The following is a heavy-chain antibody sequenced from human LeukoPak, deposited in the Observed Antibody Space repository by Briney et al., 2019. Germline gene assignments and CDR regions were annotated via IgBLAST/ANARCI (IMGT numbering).Heavy chain of an antibody. CDR2: IYTSGST. V-gene: IGHV4-61*02. CDR3: AKHSGCSSTSCFHPYNWFDP. Sequence: SQTLSLTCTVSGGSISSGSYYWSWIRQPAGKGLEWIGRIYTSGSTNYNPSLKSRVTISVDTSKNQFSLKLSSVTAADTAVYYCAKHSGCSSTSCFHPYNWFDPWGQGTLVTVSS. CDR1: GGSISSGSYY. J-gene: IGHJ5*02. D-gene: IGHD2-2*01.